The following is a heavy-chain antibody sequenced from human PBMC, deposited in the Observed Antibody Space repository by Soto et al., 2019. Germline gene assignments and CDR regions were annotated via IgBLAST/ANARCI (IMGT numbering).Heavy chain of an antibody. J-gene: IGHJ4*02. V-gene: IGHV3-7*01. CDR2: IKQDGSEK. D-gene: IGHD3-10*01. CDR1: GFTFRNYW. CDR3: ARWLQSRGYFDF. Sequence: SGGSLRLSCAASGFTFRNYWMSWVRQAPGKGLEWVANIKQDGSEKYNVDSVRGRFTISRDNDKESVYLQMNSLRNADTAVYFCARWLQSRGYFDFWGQGTQVTVS.